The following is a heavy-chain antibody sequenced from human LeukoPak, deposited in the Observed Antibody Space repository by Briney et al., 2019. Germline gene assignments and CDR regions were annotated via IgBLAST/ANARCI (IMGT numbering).Heavy chain of an antibody. CDR1: GFTFSSYG. D-gene: IGHD1-26*01. V-gene: IGHV3-30*02. Sequence: GGSLRLSCAASGFTFSSYGMHWVRQAPGKGLEWVAFIRYDGSNKYYADSVKGRFTISRDNSKNTLYLQMNSLRAEDTAVYYCAKSPSGSYYYYYYMDVWDKGTTVTVSS. CDR2: IRYDGSNK. J-gene: IGHJ6*03. CDR3: AKSPSGSYYYYYYMDV.